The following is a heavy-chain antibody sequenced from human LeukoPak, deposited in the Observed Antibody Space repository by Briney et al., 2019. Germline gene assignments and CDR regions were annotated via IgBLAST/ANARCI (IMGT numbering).Heavy chain of an antibody. Sequence: SETLSLTCTVSGGSISSYYWSWIRQPPGKGLEWIGYIYYSGSTNYNPSLKSRVTISVDTSKNQFSLKLSSVTAADTAVYYCARDHLPAYYDILTGTSNWFDPWGQGTLVTVSS. J-gene: IGHJ5*02. CDR1: GGSISSYY. V-gene: IGHV4-59*01. CDR3: ARDHLPAYYDILTGTSNWFDP. CDR2: IYYSGST. D-gene: IGHD3-9*01.